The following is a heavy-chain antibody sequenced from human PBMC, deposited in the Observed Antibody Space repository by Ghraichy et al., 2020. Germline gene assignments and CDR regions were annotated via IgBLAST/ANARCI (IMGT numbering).Heavy chain of an antibody. CDR2: IKSKPDGETT. V-gene: IGHV3-15*07. Sequence: GESLNISCAASGFTFSNAWMNWVRQAPGKGLEWVGRIKSKPDGETTDYAAPVKGRFTISRDNSKNTVYLQMNSLRTEDTGVYFCATHPQYISLYSATGDYWGQGALVTVSS. J-gene: IGHJ4*02. CDR3: ATHPQYISLYSATGDY. CDR1: GFTFSNAW. D-gene: IGHD6-6*01.